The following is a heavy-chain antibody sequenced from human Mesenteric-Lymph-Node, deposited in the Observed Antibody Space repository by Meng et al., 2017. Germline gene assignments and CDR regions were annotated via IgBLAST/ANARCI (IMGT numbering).Heavy chain of an antibody. CDR3: ARGGDYYGSGSMYAFDI. CDR1: GGTFSSYT. D-gene: IGHD3-10*01. V-gene: IGHV1-69*02. CDR2: IIPILGIA. Sequence: SVKVSCKASGGTFSSYTISWVRQAPGQGLEWMGRIIPILGIANYAQKFQGRVTITADKSTSTAYMELSSLRSEDTSVYYCARGGDYYGSGSMYAFDIWGQGTMVTVSS. J-gene: IGHJ3*02.